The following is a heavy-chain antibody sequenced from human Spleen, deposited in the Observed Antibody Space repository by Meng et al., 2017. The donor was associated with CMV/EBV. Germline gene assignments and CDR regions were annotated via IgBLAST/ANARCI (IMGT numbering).Heavy chain of an antibody. CDR3: ARLAFWSGYGYFQH. CDR1: CGSIISGGYC. J-gene: IGHJ1*01. V-gene: IGHV4-31*02. Sequence: SCGSIISGGYCWSWIRQHPGNGLEWIGYIYYSGSTYYNPSLKSRVTISVDTSKNQFSLKLISVTAADTAVYYCARLAFWSGYGYFQHWGQGTLVTVSS. CDR2: IYYSGST. D-gene: IGHD3-3*01.